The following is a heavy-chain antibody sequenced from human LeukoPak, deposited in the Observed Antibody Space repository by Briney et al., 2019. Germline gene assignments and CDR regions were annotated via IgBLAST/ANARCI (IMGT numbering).Heavy chain of an antibody. CDR1: GFAFRSYA. J-gene: IGHJ3*02. D-gene: IGHD3-10*01. Sequence: GGSLRLSCAASGFAFRSYAMSWVRQTPVKGLEWVSALTGSGWSTFYADSVQGRFTISRDNSKNTLYPQMNSLRAEDTAVYYCAKHQQMVQGVPHAFDIWGQGAMVTVSS. CDR2: LTGSGWST. V-gene: IGHV3-23*01. CDR3: AKHQQMVQGVPHAFDI.